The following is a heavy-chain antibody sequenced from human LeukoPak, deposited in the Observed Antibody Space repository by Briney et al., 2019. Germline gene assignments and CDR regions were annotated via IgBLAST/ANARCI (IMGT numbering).Heavy chain of an antibody. CDR1: GGSFSGYY. CDR2: INHSGST. D-gene: IGHD4-17*01. J-gene: IGHJ4*02. CDR3: ARVSGSGDYPT. Sequence: SETLSLTCAVYGGSFSGYYWSWIRQPPGKGLEWIGEINHSGSTNYNPSLKSRVTISVDTSKNQFSLKLSSVTAADTAVYYCARVSGSGDYPTWGQGTLVTVSS. V-gene: IGHV4-34*01.